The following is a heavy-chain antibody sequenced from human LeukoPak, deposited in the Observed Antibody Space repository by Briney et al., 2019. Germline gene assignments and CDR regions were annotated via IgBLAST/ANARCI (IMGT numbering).Heavy chain of an antibody. J-gene: IGHJ4*02. V-gene: IGHV3-66*01. Sequence: PGGSLRLSCAASGFTVSSNYMSWVRQAPGKGLEWVSVIYSGGSTYYADSVKGRFTISRDNSKNTLYLQMNSLRAEDTAVYYCAGYDILTGYSPFGDYWGQGTLVTVSS. CDR1: GFTVSSNY. CDR3: AGYDILTGYSPFGDY. D-gene: IGHD3-9*01. CDR2: IYSGGST.